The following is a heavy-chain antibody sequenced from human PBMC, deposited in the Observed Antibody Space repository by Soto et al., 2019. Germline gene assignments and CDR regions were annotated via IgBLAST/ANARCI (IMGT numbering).Heavy chain of an antibody. CDR3: TTVLATETPRYYYGMDV. CDR2: IKSKTDGGTT. Sequence: PGGPLRLSCAASGFTFTTAWINWVRQAPGKGLEWDGRIKSKTDGGTTDYAAPVKGRFTISRDDSKNTLYLQMNSLKTEDTAVYYCTTVLATETPRYYYGMDVWGQGTTVTVSS. J-gene: IGHJ6*02. V-gene: IGHV3-15*07. CDR1: GFTFTTAW. D-gene: IGHD5-12*01.